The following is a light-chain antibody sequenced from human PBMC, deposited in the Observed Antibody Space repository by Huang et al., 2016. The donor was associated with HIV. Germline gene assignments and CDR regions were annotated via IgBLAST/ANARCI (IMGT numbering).Light chain of an antibody. CDR2: ATS. V-gene: IGKV3-11*01. Sequence: EIVLTQSPATLSLSPGDRATLSCRASQSVSSYFAWYQQKPGQAPRLLIYATSNRATGVPARFSGSGAGTDVTLTISSLEPEDFANYYCQQRISWPPSYTCGQGTKVEI. J-gene: IGKJ2*01. CDR1: QSVSSY. CDR3: QQRISWPPSYT.